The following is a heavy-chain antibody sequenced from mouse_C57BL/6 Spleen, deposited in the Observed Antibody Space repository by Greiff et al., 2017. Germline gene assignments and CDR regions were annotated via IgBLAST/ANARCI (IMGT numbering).Heavy chain of an antibody. V-gene: IGHV1-69*01. CDR3: ARGETVPFDY. CDR2: IDPSDSYT. D-gene: IGHD4-1*01. Sequence: QVQLQQSGAELVMPGASVKLSCKASGYTFTSYWMHWVKQRPGQGLEWIGEIDPSDSYTNYTQKFKGKSTLTVDKSSSTAYMQLSSLTSEDSAVYYCARGETVPFDYWGQGTTLTVSS. J-gene: IGHJ2*01. CDR1: GYTFTSYW.